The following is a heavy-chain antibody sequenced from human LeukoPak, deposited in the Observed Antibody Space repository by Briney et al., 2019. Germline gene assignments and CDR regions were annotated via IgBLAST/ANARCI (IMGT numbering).Heavy chain of an antibody. CDR3: ARQYCSGGSCYSNYYYGMDV. CDR2: ISGSGGST. V-gene: IGHV3-23*01. Sequence: GGSLRLSCAASGFTFSSYAMSWVRQAPGKGLEWVSTISGSGGSTYNADSVKGRFTISRDNSKNTLYLQMNSLSAEDTAVYYCARQYCSGGSCYSNYYYGMDVWGQGTTVTVSS. D-gene: IGHD2-15*01. CDR1: GFTFSSYA. J-gene: IGHJ6*02.